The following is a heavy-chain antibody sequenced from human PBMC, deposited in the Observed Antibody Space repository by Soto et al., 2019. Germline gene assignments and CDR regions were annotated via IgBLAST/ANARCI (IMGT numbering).Heavy chain of an antibody. CDR1: GFTFSSYA. D-gene: IGHD2-2*01. CDR3: VKDVPAGDFDY. V-gene: IGHV3-64D*08. Sequence: GGSLRLSCSASGFTFSSYAMHWVCQAPGKGLEYVSAISSNGGSTYYADSVKGRFTISRDNSKNTLYLQMSSLRAEDTAVYYCVKDVPAGDFDYWGQGTLVTVSS. CDR2: ISSNGGST. J-gene: IGHJ4*02.